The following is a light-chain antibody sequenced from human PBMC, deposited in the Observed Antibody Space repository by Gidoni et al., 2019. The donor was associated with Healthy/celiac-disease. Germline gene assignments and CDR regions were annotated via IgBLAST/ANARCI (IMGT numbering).Light chain of an antibody. V-gene: IGKV3-11*01. CDR2: DAS. J-gene: IGKJ4*01. CDR3: QKRSNWPLT. Sequence: ETVLTQSPATLSWSPGERATLACRASQSVSSYLAWYQQKPGQAPRLFIYDASNRATGIPARFSGSGSGTDFTLTISSLEPEDFAVYYCQKRSNWPLTFGGGTKVEIK. CDR1: QSVSSY.